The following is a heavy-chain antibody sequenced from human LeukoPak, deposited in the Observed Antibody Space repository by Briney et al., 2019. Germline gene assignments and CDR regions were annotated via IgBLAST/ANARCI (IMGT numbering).Heavy chain of an antibody. D-gene: IGHD4-17*01. CDR3: ARDYGWDAFDI. CDR1: GGSMSSYY. CDR2: IYYSGST. J-gene: IGHJ3*02. Sequence: SQSLSLTCTVSGGSMSSYYWSWIRQPPGKGLEWIGYIYYSGSTNYHPSLKSRVTISVDTSKNQFSLKLSSVTAADTAVYYCARDYGWDAFDIWGQGSMVTVSS. V-gene: IGHV4-59*08.